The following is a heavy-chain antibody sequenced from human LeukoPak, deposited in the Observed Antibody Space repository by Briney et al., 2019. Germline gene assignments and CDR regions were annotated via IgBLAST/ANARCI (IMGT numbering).Heavy chain of an antibody. Sequence: SVKVSCKASGGTFSSYAISWVRQAPGQGLEWMGGIIPIFGTANYAQKFQGRVTITADESTSTAYMELSSLRSDDTAAYYCARVQNLVGATFRYYYYGMDVWGQGTTVTVSS. J-gene: IGHJ6*02. CDR1: GGTFSSYA. D-gene: IGHD1-26*01. CDR2: IIPIFGTA. CDR3: ARVQNLVGATFRYYYYGMDV. V-gene: IGHV1-69*01.